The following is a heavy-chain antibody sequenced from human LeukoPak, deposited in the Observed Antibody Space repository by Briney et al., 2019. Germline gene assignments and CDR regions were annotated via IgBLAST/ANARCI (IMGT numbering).Heavy chain of an antibody. CDR1: GYSITSGYY. V-gene: IGHV4-38-2*02. D-gene: IGHD6-13*01. CDR2: VYHDGST. CDR3: ARDFFGRAAGTGNWFDP. J-gene: IGHJ5*02. Sequence: SETLSLTCSVSGYSITSGYYWGWIRQSPGKGLEWIGSVYHDGSTYYNPSLKSRVTVSVDTSKNQISLSLSSVTATDTAVYYCARDFFGRAAGTGNWFDPWGQGTLVTVSS.